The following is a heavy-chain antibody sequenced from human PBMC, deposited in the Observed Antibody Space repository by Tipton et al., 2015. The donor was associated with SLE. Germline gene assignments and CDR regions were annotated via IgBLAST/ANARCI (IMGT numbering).Heavy chain of an antibody. D-gene: IGHD3-22*01. Sequence: TLSLTCTVSGSSIGSNYWSWIRQPPGKGLEWIGYIYYSGSTNYNPSLKSRVTISVDTSKNQFSLKLTSVTSADTAVYYCATYFYDATGYQSVDDWGQGALVTVSS. CDR3: ATYFYDATGYQSVDD. V-gene: IGHV4-59*07. CDR2: IYYSGST. J-gene: IGHJ4*02. CDR1: GSSIGSNY.